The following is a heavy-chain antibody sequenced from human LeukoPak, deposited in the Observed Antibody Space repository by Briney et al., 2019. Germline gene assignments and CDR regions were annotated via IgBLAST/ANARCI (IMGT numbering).Heavy chain of an antibody. CDR1: GFTFSSYS. CDR2: ISGTGSDT. Sequence: GGSLRLSCAASGFTFSSYSMNWVRQAPGKGLEWVSSISGTGSDTYYTDSLKGRFTVSRDNAKNSLYLQMNSLGAEDTAVYYCARDVYRIFDYWGLGTLVTVSS. V-gene: IGHV3-21*01. J-gene: IGHJ4*02. CDR3: ARDVYRIFDY. D-gene: IGHD1-14*01.